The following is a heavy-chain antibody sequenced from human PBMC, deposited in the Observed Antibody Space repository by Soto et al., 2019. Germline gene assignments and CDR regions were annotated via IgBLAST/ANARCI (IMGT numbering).Heavy chain of an antibody. CDR1: GYTFSSYH. V-gene: IGHV1-46*01. CDR2: INPSDGTT. Sequence: GASVKVSFKASGYTFSSYHMDWVRQAPGQGLEGIGIINPSDGTTSYAQKFQGRVTITGDTSTSTFYMELSSLRSEDTAVYYCARAIVVETALVNPWGQGTLVTVSS. J-gene: IGHJ5*02. CDR3: ARAIVVETALVNP. D-gene: IGHD2-21*02.